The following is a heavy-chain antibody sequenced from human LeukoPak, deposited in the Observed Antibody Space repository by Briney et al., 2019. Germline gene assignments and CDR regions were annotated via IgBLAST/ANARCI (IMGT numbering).Heavy chain of an antibody. CDR3: ATYYDILTGYYFY. V-gene: IGHV3-23*01. D-gene: IGHD3-9*01. J-gene: IGHJ4*02. CDR2: ISGSGINT. Sequence: PGGSLRLSCAASGFIFSSYAMSWVRQAPGKGLGWVSAISGSGINTYYADSVRGRFTISRDNSKNTLCLQMNSLRAEDTAVYYCATYYDILTGYYFYWGQGTLVTVSS. CDR1: GFIFSSYA.